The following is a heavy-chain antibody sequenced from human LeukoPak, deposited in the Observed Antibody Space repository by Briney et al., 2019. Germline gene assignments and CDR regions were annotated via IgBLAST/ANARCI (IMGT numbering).Heavy chain of an antibody. CDR2: ISAYNGNT. D-gene: IGHD3-22*01. CDR3: ARTDYYDSSGYYDY. Sequence: ASVKVSCKASGYTFTSYGISWVRQAPGQGLEWTGWISAYNGNTNYAQKLQGRVTMTTDTSTSTAYMELRSLRSDDTAVYYCARTDYYDSSGYYDYWGQGTLVTVSS. J-gene: IGHJ4*02. V-gene: IGHV1-18*01. CDR1: GYTFTSYG.